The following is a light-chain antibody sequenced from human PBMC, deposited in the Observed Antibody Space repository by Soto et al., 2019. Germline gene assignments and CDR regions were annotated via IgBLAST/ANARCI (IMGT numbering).Light chain of an antibody. CDR2: DVS. J-gene: IGLJ1*01. Sequence: QSVLTQPASVSGSPGQSITISCTGTSSDIGDSNYVSWYQQHPGKAPKLVIYDVSNRPSGVSNRFSGSKSANTASLTISGLQAEDEVDYYCSSFSRSRTSYVFGTGNKVTDL. V-gene: IGLV2-14*03. CDR1: SSDIGDSNY. CDR3: SSFSRSRTSYV.